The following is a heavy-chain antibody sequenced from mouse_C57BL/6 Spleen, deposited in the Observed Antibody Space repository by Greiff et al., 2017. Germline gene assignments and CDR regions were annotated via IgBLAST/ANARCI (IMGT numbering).Heavy chain of an antibody. Sequence: VQLQQSGPGLVKPSQSLSLTCSVTGYSITSGSYWNWIRQFPGNKLEWMGYISYDGSINYYPSLTNRISISRDTSKIQFFLKLNSVTTEDPATYYCARRAWTSFDYWGQGTSLTVSS. CDR2: ISYDGSI. CDR3: ARRAWTSFDY. V-gene: IGHV3-6*01. D-gene: IGHD3-3*01. CDR1: GYSITSGSY. J-gene: IGHJ2*02.